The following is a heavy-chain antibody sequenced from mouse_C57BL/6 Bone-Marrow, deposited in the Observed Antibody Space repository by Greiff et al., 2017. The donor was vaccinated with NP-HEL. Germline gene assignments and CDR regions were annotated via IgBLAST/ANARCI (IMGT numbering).Heavy chain of an antibody. CDR1: GIDFSRYW. V-gene: IGHV4-1*01. D-gene: IGHD2-1*01. CDR2: INPDSSTI. CDR3: ARPHYGNYGYFDV. J-gene: IGHJ1*03. Sequence: AASGIDFSRYWMSWVRRAPGKGLEWIGEINPDSSTINYAPSLKDKFIISRDNAKNTLYLQMSKVRSEDTALYYCARPHYGNYGYFDVWGTGTTVTVSS.